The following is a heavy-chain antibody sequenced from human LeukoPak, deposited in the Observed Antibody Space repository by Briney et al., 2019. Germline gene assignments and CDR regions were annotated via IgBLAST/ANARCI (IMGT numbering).Heavy chain of an antibody. CDR1: GGIFSSYA. CDR3: ARELPPYYFDY. J-gene: IGHJ4*01. D-gene: IGHD3-10*01. V-gene: IGHV1-69*04. CDR2: IIPILGIA. Sequence: ASVKLSVTASGGIFSSYAISWVRQAPGQGLEWMGRIIPILGIANYAQKFQGRVTITADKSTSTAYMDLSSLRSEDTAVYYCARELPPYYFDYWGHGTLVTVSS.